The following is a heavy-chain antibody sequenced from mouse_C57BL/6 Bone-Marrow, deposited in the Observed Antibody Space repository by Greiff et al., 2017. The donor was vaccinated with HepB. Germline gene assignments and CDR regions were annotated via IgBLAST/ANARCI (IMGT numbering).Heavy chain of an antibody. CDR1: GYTFTSYW. CDR3: AREGVYYGSSHY. V-gene: IGHV1-55*01. Sequence: QVQLQQSGAELVKPGASVKMSCKASGYTFTSYWITWVKQRPGQGLEWIGDIYPGSGSTNYNEKFKSKATLTVDTSSSTAYMQLSSLTSEDSAVYYCAREGVYYGSSHYWGQGTTLTVSS. J-gene: IGHJ2*01. D-gene: IGHD1-1*01. CDR2: IYPGSGST.